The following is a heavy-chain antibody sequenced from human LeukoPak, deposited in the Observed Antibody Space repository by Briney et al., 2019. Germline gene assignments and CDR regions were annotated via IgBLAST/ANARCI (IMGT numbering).Heavy chain of an antibody. D-gene: IGHD3-22*01. V-gene: IGHV3-48*03. CDR2: LSSSGSAF. J-gene: IGHJ3*01. CDR1: GFTFRSYE. Sequence: PGGSLRLSCEDSGFTFRSYEMNWVRQAPGKGLEWIAYLSSSGSAFSYADSVKGRFTIARDNSQDTLFLQMNSLRPDDTAVYSRWALTLTNDAFDFWGQGTMVRVSS. CDR3: WALTLTNDAFDF.